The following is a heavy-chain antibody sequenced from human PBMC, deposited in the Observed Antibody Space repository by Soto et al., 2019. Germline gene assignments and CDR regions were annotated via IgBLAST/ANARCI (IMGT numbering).Heavy chain of an antibody. CDR1: GGSISSSSYY. CDR2: IYYSGST. CDR3: ARHVRRSSSWYSGGNNYGMDV. V-gene: IGHV4-39*01. D-gene: IGHD6-13*01. J-gene: IGHJ6*02. Sequence: NPSETLSLTCTVSGGSISSSSYYWGWIRQPPGKGLEWIGSIYYSGSTYYNPSLKSRVTISVDTSKNQFSLKLSSVTAADTAVYYCARHVRRSSSWYSGGNNYGMDVWGQGTTVTVSS.